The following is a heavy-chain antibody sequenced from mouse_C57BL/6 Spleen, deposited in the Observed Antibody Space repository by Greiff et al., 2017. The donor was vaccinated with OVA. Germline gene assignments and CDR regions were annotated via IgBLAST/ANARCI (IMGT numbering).Heavy chain of an antibody. CDR1: GYAFSSSW. CDR3: ARGRYYGSRGWYFDV. D-gene: IGHD1-1*01. Sequence: QVQLKESGPELVKPGASVKISCKASGYAFSSSWMNWVKQRPGKGLEWIGRIYPGDGDTNYNEKFKGKATFTADTSSNTAYMQLSSLTTEDSAIYYCARGRYYGSRGWYFDVWGTGTTVTVSS. V-gene: IGHV1-82*01. CDR2: IYPGDGDT. J-gene: IGHJ1*03.